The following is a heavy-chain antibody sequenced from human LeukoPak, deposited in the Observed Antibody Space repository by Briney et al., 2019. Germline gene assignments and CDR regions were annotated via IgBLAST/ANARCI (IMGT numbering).Heavy chain of an antibody. Sequence: PSETLSLTCTVSGGSISSGGYYWGCIRQPPGKGLEWIGSIYYSGSTYYNPSLKSRVTISVDTSKNQISLKLSSVTAADTAVYYCARVKYDFWSGYSWGSWFDPWGQGTLVTVSS. CDR1: GGSISSGGYY. CDR2: IYYSGST. V-gene: IGHV4-39*07. CDR3: ARVKYDFWSGYSWGSWFDP. J-gene: IGHJ5*02. D-gene: IGHD3-3*01.